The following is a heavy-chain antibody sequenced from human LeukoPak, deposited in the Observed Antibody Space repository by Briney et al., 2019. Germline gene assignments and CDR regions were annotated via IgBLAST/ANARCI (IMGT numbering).Heavy chain of an antibody. D-gene: IGHD6-19*01. J-gene: IGHJ4*02. CDR3: AKAGRSSGWYWFAY. CDR2: ISFDGNNK. CDR1: GFTFSSSV. V-gene: IGHV3-30*18. Sequence: GRSLRLSCAASGFTFSSSVMHWVRQAPGKGLEWVAVISFDGNNKYGDSVKGRFTISRDNSKNTLYLQMNSLRAEDTAVYYCAKAGRSSGWYWFAYWGQGTLVTVSS.